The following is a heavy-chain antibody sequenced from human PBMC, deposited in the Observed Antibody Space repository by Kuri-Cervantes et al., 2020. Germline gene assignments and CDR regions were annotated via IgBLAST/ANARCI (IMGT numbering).Heavy chain of an antibody. CDR3: ARPRLRPYYYGMDV. J-gene: IGHJ6*02. D-gene: IGHD4-17*01. V-gene: IGHV4-39*01. CDR1: GGSISSSSYY. CDR2: IYYSGST. Sequence: SETLSLTCTVSGGSISSSSYYWGWIRQPPGKGLEWIGCIYYSGSTYYNPSLKSRVTISVDTSKNQFSLKLSSVTAADTAVYYCARPRLRPYYYGMDVWGQGTTVTVSS.